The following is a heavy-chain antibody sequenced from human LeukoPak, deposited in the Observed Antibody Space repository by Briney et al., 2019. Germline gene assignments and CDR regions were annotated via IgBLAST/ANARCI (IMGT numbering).Heavy chain of an antibody. CDR3: ARDRGDYGGRRFDP. CDR1: GYTFSSFG. V-gene: IGHV1-69*13. D-gene: IGHD4-23*01. J-gene: IGHJ5*02. Sequence: SVRVSCKTSGYTFSSFGINWVRQAPGQGLEWMGGVIPILDTADYAQSFQGRLTITADESTNTASMELSNLRSEDTAVYYCARDRGDYGGRRFDPWGQGTPVTVSS. CDR2: VIPILDTA.